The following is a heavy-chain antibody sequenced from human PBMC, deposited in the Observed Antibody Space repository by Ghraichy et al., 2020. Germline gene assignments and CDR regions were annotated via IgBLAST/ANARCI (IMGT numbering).Heavy chain of an antibody. CDR2: ISGSGGST. V-gene: IGHV3-23*01. D-gene: IGHD6-13*01. CDR1: GFTFSSYA. J-gene: IGHJ6*02. Sequence: GGSLRLSCAASGFTFSSYAMSWVRQAPGKGLEWVSAISGSGGSTYYADSVKGRFTISRDNSKNTLYLQMNSLRAEDTAVYYCAKMNQGSSSWYFGMDVWGQGTTVTVSS. CDR3: AKMNQGSSSWYFGMDV.